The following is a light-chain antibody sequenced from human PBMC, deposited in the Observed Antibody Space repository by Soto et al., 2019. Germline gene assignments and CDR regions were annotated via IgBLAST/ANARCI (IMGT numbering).Light chain of an antibody. CDR3: QQRSNSSVT. V-gene: IGKV3-11*01. CDR2: DAS. Sequence: EIVLTQSPATLSLSPGERATLSCRASQSVSSYLAWKHQKPGQAPRLLIYDASNRATGIPARFSGRGSGTDFTLTISSLEPEDFAVYYCQQRSNSSVTFGQGTKVEIK. J-gene: IGKJ1*01. CDR1: QSVSSY.